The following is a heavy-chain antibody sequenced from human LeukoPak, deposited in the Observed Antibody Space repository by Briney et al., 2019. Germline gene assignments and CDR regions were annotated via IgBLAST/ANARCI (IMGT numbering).Heavy chain of an antibody. D-gene: IGHD3-3*01. CDR3: ARGGGTSGPALDY. V-gene: IGHV1-2*02. CDR2: INPHSGGT. J-gene: IGHJ4*02. Sequence: ASVKVSCKASGYTFTGYFMHWVRQAPGQGLEWMGWINPHSGGTDNAQNFQGKVTMTRDTSINTAYMELTRMTSDDTAVYFRARGGGTSGPALDYWGQGTLVTVSS. CDR1: GYTFTGYF.